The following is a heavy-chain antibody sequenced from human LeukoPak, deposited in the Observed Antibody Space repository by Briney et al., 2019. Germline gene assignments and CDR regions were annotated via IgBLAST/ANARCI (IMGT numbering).Heavy chain of an antibody. V-gene: IGHV3-30-3*01. D-gene: IGHD6-13*01. CDR1: GFAFRSYS. Sequence: GSLRLSCSASGFAFRSYSMHLVRQAPGKGLEWVAVISYDGSNKYYADSVKGRFTISRDNSKNTLYLQMNSLRAEDTAVYYCARDPLLAGPFDSWGQGTLVTVSS. J-gene: IGHJ4*02. CDR3: ARDPLLAGPFDS. CDR2: ISYDGSNK.